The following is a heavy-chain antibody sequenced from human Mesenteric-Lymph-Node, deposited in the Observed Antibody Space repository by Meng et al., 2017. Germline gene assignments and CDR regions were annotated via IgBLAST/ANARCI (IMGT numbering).Heavy chain of an antibody. CDR3: ARDVLLVAGRSFLA. CDR1: GFTFSNAW. V-gene: IGHV3-15*01. J-gene: IGHJ4*02. Sequence: GESLKISCAASGFTFSNAWMSWVRQAPGKGLEWVGRIKSKTDGGTTDYAAPVKGRFTISRDDSKNTLYLQMNSLQTEDTAVYYCARDVLLVAGRSFLAWGQGSLVTVSS. D-gene: IGHD6-19*01. CDR2: IKSKTDGGTT.